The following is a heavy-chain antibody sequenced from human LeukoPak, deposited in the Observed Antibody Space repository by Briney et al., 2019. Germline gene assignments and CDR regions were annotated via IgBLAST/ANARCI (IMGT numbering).Heavy chain of an antibody. V-gene: IGHV3-21*01. J-gene: IGHJ6*03. CDR2: ISSSSSYI. D-gene: IGHD6-19*01. CDR3: ARRSSSGWYPDYYYYYMDV. Sequence: PGGSLRLSCAASGFTFSRYSMNWVRQAPGKGLEWVSSISSSSSYIYYADSVKGRFTISRDNAKNSLYLQMNSLRAEDTAVYYCARRSSSGWYPDYYYYYMDVWGKGTTVTISS. CDR1: GFTFSRYS.